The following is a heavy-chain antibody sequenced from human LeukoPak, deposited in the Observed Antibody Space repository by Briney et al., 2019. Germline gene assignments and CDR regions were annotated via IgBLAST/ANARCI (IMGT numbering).Heavy chain of an antibody. D-gene: IGHD1-26*01. J-gene: IGHJ4*02. V-gene: IGHV3-23*01. CDR3: AKRAARSGSYCDY. Sequence: GGSLRLSCAASGFTFSSYAMSWVRQAPGKGLEWVSAISGSGDSTYYADSVKGRFTISKDNSKNTLYLQMNSLRAEDTAVYYCAKRAARSGSYCDYWGQGTLVTVSS. CDR1: GFTFSSYA. CDR2: ISGSGDST.